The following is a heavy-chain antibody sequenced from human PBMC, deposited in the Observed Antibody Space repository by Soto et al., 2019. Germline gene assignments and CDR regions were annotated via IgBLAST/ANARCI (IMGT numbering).Heavy chain of an antibody. V-gene: IGHV4-4*07. J-gene: IGHJ5*02. Sequence: KPSETLSLTCSVSGVSMRNSYWTWIRQSAGKGLEGIGRISTSGNTNYNPSLNSRLTMSVDTSKNQVSLKLTSVTAADTAVYYCARGGGVPALGDPWGQGTLVTVSS. CDR1: GVSMRNSY. CDR3: ARGGGVPALGDP. D-gene: IGHD3-16*01. CDR2: ISTSGNT.